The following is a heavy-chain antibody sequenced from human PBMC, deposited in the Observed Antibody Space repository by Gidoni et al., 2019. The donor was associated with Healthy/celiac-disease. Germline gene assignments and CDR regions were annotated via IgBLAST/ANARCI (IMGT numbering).Heavy chain of an antibody. CDR1: GGSISSYY. J-gene: IGHJ4*02. CDR2: IYYSGST. CDR3: ARYYYGSGSAYYFDY. D-gene: IGHD3-10*01. V-gene: IGHV4-59*01. Sequence: QVQLQESGPGLVKPSETLSLTCTVSGGSISSYYWSWIRQPPGKGLEWIGYIYYSGSTNYNPSLKSRVTISVDTSKNQFSLKLSSVTAADTAVYYCARYYYGSGSAYYFDYWGQGTLVTVSS.